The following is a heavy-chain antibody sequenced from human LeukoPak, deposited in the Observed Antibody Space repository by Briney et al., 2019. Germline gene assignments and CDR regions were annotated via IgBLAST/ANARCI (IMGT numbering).Heavy chain of an antibody. CDR3: AKRMTTVTTFDF. D-gene: IGHD4-17*01. CDR1: GFTFSSYA. V-gene: IGHV3-23*01. Sequence: PGGSLRLSCAAPGFTFSSYAMNWVRQAPGKGLEWVSVISGSGGGTSYADSVKGRFTISRDNSKNTLYLQMNSLRAEDTAVYYCAKRMTTVTTFDFWGQGTLVTVSS. CDR2: ISGSGGGT. J-gene: IGHJ4*02.